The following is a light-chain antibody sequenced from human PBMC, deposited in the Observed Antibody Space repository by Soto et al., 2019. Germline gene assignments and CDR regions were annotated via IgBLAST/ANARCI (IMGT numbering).Light chain of an antibody. V-gene: IGLV2-8*01. Sequence: QSALTQPPSASGSPGQSVTISCTGTSSDVGGYNYVSWYQQHPGKAPKLMIYEVSKRPSGVPDRFSGSKSGNTASLTVSGLQAEDEADYYCCSYTDSRTHIFGSGTQLTVL. CDR3: CSYTDSRTHI. CDR1: SSDVGGYNY. CDR2: EVS. J-gene: IGLJ7*01.